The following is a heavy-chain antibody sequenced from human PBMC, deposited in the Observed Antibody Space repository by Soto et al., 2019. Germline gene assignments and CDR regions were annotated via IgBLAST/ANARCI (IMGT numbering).Heavy chain of an antibody. V-gene: IGHV3-74*01. J-gene: IGHJ4*02. CDR1: GITFSNYW. Sequence: EVQLVESGGGAVQPGGSLRLSCVGSGITFSNYWMHWVRQVPGKGPVWVSRVSPDGSSSSYADFVKGRFIASRDNAKNVAYLQVNSLRADDTAVYYCATGGYSNGWGYWGQGTLVTVSS. D-gene: IGHD5-18*01. CDR3: ATGGYSNGWGY. CDR2: VSPDGSSS.